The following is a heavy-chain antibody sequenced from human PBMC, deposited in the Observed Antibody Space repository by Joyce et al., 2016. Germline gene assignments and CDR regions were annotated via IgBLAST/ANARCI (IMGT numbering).Heavy chain of an antibody. Sequence: EVQLVESGGGLIQPGGSLRLSCAASGFTFNEYSMNWVRQAPGKGLEWVSYIVPRSRNIYYADSVKGRFTISRDNAENSLYLQLNSLRDEDTAVYYCARDYQWAFDYWGQGALVTVSS. D-gene: IGHD1-26*01. J-gene: IGHJ4*02. CDR2: IVPRSRNI. V-gene: IGHV3-48*02. CDR1: GFTFNEYS. CDR3: ARDYQWAFDY.